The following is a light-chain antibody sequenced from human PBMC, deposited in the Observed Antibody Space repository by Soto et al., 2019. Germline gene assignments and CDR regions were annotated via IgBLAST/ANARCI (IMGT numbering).Light chain of an antibody. CDR3: QHRSNWPPRIT. V-gene: IGKV3-11*01. CDR2: HAS. Sequence: DIGLTQSPATLSFSPGERATLSCRASQSVSNYLAWYQQKPGQAPRLLIYHASNRATGIPARLSSSEAGTDVTVTISSLEPEDFAVYYCQHRSNWPPRITFGGGTKVEIK. CDR1: QSVSNY. J-gene: IGKJ4*01.